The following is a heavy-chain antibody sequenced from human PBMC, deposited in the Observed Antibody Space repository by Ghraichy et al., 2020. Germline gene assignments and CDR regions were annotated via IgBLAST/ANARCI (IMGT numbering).Heavy chain of an antibody. CDR2: IYTSVST. J-gene: IGHJ6*02. V-gene: IGHV4-4*07. CDR1: GGSISSYY. CDR3: ARDFCSGGSCYSYYGMDV. D-gene: IGHD2-15*01. Sequence: SETLSLTCTVSGGSISSYYWSWIRQPAGKGLEWIGRIYTSVSTNYNPSLKSRVTMSVDTSKNQFSLKLSSVTAADTAVYYCARDFCSGGSCYSYYGMDVWGQGTTVTVSS.